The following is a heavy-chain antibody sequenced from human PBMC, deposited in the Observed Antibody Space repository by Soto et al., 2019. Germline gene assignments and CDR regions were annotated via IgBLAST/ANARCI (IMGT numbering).Heavy chain of an antibody. D-gene: IGHD5-18*01. CDR1: GGSFSGYY. CDR2: INHSGST. Sequence: PSETLSLTCAVYGGSFSGYYWSWIRQPPGKGLEWIGEINHSGSTNYNPSLKSRVTMSVDTSKNQFSLKLSSVTAADTAVYYCARGGYSYGMDVWGQGTTVTVSS. CDR3: ARGGYSYGMDV. J-gene: IGHJ6*02. V-gene: IGHV4-34*01.